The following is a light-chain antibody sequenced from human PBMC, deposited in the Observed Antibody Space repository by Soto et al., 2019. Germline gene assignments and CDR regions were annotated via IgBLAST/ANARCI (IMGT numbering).Light chain of an antibody. Sequence: AIQMTQSPSSLSASIGDRVTITCRASQAIRNDLGWFQQKPGKAPKLLISAASILHSGVPSRFSGSGSGTDFTLTISSLQPEDSATYYCLQDYNYPLTFGGGTKVEIK. J-gene: IGKJ4*01. V-gene: IGKV1-6*01. CDR3: LQDYNYPLT. CDR2: AAS. CDR1: QAIRND.